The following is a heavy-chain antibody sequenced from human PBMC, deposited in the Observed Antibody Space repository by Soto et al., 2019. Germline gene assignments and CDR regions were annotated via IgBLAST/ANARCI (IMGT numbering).Heavy chain of an antibody. D-gene: IGHD3-3*01. J-gene: IGHJ6*02. Sequence: SETLSLTCTVSGGSVSSGSYNWSWIRQPPGKGLEWSGYINYSLSTNYNRSLKSRVTISVDTSKNQFSLKLSSVTGADTAVDYCAVTIFRDYYYYGMDFWGQGTTVTVSS. V-gene: IGHV4-61*01. CDR2: INYSLST. CDR1: GGSVSSGSYN. CDR3: AVTIFRDYYYYGMDF.